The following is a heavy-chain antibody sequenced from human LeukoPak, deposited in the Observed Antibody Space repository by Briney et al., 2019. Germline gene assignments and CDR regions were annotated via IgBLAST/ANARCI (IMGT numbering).Heavy chain of an antibody. CDR3: ARESLLGGLDY. CDR1: GFTFSSYA. CDR2: IWYDGSNK. D-gene: IGHD2-15*01. J-gene: IGHJ4*02. Sequence: GGSLRLSCAASGFTFSSYAMNWVRQAPGKGLEWVAVIWYDGSNKYYADSVKGRFTISRDNAKNSLYLQMNSPRVEDTAMYYCARESLLGGLDYWGQGTLVTVSS. V-gene: IGHV3-33*01.